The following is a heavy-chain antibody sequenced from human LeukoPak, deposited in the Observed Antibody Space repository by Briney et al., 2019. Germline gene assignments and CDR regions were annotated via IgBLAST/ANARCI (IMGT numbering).Heavy chain of an antibody. CDR2: ISGSGGST. V-gene: IGHV3-23*01. CDR3: AKAAWGASGSYFFDH. D-gene: IGHD1-26*01. Sequence: GGSLRLSCAASGFTFSSYAMSWVRQAPGKGLEWVSAISGSGGSTYYADSVKGRFTISGDNPKNTLYLQMNSLRAEDTAVYYCAKAAWGASGSYFFDHWGQGTLVTVSS. CDR1: GFTFSSYA. J-gene: IGHJ4*02.